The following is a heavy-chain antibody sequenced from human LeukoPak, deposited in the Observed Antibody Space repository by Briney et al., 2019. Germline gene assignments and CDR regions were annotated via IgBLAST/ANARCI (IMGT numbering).Heavy chain of an antibody. V-gene: IGHV3-7*01. CDR2: IKQDGSEK. CDR1: GFTFSSYW. D-gene: IGHD3-9*01. Sequence: GGSLRLSCVASGFTFSSYWMSWVRQAPGKGLEWVANIKQDGSEKYYVDSVKGRFTISRDNAKNSLYLQMNSLRAEDTAVYYCARGENPGYYDILTGYYYFDYWGQGTLVTVSS. J-gene: IGHJ4*02. CDR3: ARGENPGYYDILTGYYYFDY.